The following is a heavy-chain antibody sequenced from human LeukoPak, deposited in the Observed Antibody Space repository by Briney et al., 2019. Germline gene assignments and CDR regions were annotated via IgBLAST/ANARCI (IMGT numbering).Heavy chain of an antibody. Sequence: GGSLRLSCAVSGFSFSAYWMNWVRRAPGKGLEWVANINQDGSEKHYVDSVKGRFTISRDNAKNSLYLQMNSLRAEDTAVYYCARGLRYSGSYDYWGQGTLVTVSS. CDR3: ARGLRYSGSYDY. D-gene: IGHD1-26*01. CDR1: GFSFSAYW. V-gene: IGHV3-7*04. J-gene: IGHJ4*02. CDR2: INQDGSEK.